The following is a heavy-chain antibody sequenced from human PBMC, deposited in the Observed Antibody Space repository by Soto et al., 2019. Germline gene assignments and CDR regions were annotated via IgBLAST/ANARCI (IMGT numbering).Heavy chain of an antibody. CDR1: GDSISSSSYY. CDR2: IYYSGST. D-gene: IGHD3-9*01. J-gene: IGHJ4*02. Sequence: SETLYLTCTVSGDSISSSSYYWGWIRQPPGKGLEWIGSIYYSGSTYYNPSLKSRVTISVDTSKNQFSLKLSSVTAADTAVYYCARHILPGYYTPFDYWGQGTLVTVSS. V-gene: IGHV4-39*01. CDR3: ARHILPGYYTPFDY.